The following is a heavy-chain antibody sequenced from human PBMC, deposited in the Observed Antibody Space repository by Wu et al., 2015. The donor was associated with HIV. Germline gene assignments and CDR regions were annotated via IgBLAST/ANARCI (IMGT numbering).Heavy chain of an antibody. CDR2: FDFKYGET. V-gene: IGHV1-24*01. CDR1: GYTLTKLP. CDR3: TTLRGGYYAGSDIPAAFDI. J-gene: IGHJ3*02. Sequence: QVHLVQSGAEVKKPGASVKVSCKVSGYTLTKLPMHWVRQVPGKGLEWMGGFDFKYGETIYAQKFQGRVTMTEDISTDTAYMELSSLRFGDTAVYYCTTLRGGYYAGSDIPAAFDIWGQGTMVTVSP. D-gene: IGHD3-10*01.